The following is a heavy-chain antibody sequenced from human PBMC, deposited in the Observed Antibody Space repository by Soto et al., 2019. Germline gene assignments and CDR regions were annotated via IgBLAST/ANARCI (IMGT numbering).Heavy chain of an antibody. CDR1: GGSISSGGYY. J-gene: IGHJ6*02. D-gene: IGHD3-10*01. Sequence: SETLSLTCTVSGGSISSGGYYWSWIRQHPGKGLEWIGYVYYSGSTYYNPSLKSRVTISVDTSKNQFSLKLSSVTAADTAVYYCAEGSIYYYYGMDVWGQGTTVTVS. V-gene: IGHV4-31*03. CDR2: VYYSGST. CDR3: AEGSIYYYYGMDV.